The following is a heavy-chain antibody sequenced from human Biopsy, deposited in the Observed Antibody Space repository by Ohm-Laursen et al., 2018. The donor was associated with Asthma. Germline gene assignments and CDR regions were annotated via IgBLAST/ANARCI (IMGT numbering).Heavy chain of an antibody. CDR2: IYSGGTS. J-gene: IGHJ4*02. CDR3: ARGDSSGWSHYYFDY. V-gene: IGHV3-53*01. CDR1: GFTASRDH. D-gene: IGHD6-19*01. Sequence: SLRLSCAASGFTASRDHMFWVRQAPGKGLEWVSVIYSGGTSDTADSVRARFTISRDFYKNTLYLQMDSLRAEDTAVYYCARGDSSGWSHYYFDYWGQGTLVTVSS.